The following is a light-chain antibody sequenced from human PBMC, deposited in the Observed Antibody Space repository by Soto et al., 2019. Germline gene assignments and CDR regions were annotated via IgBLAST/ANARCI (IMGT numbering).Light chain of an antibody. CDR2: GAS. CDR1: QDINSW. V-gene: IGKV1-5*01. CDR3: QHYNSYSEA. J-gene: IGKJ1*01. Sequence: DIQMTQSPSSVSASVGDRVTITCRASQDINSWLAWYQQKPGRAPNLLIYGASDLQSGVPSRFSGSGSGTDFTLTISSPQPDDFATYYCQHYNSYSEAFGQGTKVDI.